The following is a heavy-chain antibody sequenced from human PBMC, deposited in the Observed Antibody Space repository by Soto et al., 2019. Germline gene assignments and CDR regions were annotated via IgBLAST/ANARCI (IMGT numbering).Heavy chain of an antibody. CDR1: GLTFGGSG. V-gene: IGHV3-73*01. CDR3: TRHADLGYCSSTSCYDFDY. D-gene: IGHD2-2*01. J-gene: IGHJ4*02. Sequence: GGSQSVCSASAGLTFGGSGVHLIRPTSGKGLEWVGRIRSKVNSYATEYAASVKGRFTISRDDSKNTAYLQMNSLKTEDTAVYYCTRHADLGYCSSTSCYDFDYWGQGTLVTVSS. CDR2: IRSKVNSYAT.